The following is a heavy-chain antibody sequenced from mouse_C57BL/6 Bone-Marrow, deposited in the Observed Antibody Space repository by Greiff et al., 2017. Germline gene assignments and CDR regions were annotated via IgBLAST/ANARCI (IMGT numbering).Heavy chain of an antibody. Sequence: VQLQQSGAELVKPGASVKISCKASGYAFSSYWMNWVKQRPGKGLEWIGQIYAGDGDTNYNGKFKGKATLTADKSSSTAYMQLSSLTSEDSAVYFWAAITTVVEGGYFDVWGTGTTVTVSS. D-gene: IGHD1-1*01. V-gene: IGHV1-80*01. J-gene: IGHJ1*03. CDR3: AAITTVVEGGYFDV. CDR1: GYAFSSYW. CDR2: IYAGDGDT.